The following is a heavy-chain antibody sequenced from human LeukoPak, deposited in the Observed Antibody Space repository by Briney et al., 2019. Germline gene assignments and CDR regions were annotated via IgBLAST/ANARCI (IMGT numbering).Heavy chain of an antibody. CDR2: ISSSSSYI. V-gene: IGHV3-21*04. CDR3: ARGRSSSCHAENYYYYLDV. CDR1: GFTFSSYS. Sequence: PGGSLRLSCAASGFTFSSYSMNWVRQAPGQGLKWVSSISSSSSYIYYADSVKGRFTISRDNAKNSLYLQMNSLRAEDTAVYYCARGRSSSCHAENYYYYLDVWGKGTTVTVSS. J-gene: IGHJ6*03. D-gene: IGHD6-13*01.